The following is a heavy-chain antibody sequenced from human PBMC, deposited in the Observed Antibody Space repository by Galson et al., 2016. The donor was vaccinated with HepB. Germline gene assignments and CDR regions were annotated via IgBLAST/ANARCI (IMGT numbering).Heavy chain of an antibody. CDR3: ASGARITGDPFDY. J-gene: IGHJ4*02. Sequence: SVKVSCKASGYTFTSYYIHWVRQAPGQGLEWMGIINPSGGSTSYAQKFQGRVTMTRDTSTSTVYMALSSLRSEDTAVYYCASGARITGDPFDYWGQGTLVTVSS. CDR1: GYTFTSYY. D-gene: IGHD7-27*01. CDR2: INPSGGST. V-gene: IGHV1-46*01.